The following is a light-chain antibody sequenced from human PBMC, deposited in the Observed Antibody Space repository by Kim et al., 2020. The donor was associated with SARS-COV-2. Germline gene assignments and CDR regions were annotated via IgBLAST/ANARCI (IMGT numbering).Light chain of an antibody. V-gene: IGLV3-1*01. CDR2: QDS. CDR1: KLGDKY. CDR3: QAWDSSTV. Sequence: SYELTQPPSVSVSPGQTASITCSGDKLGDKYACWYQQKPGQSPVLVIYQDSKRPSGIPERFSGSNSGNRATLTISGTQAMDEADYYCQAWDSSTVFGTGT. J-gene: IGLJ1*01.